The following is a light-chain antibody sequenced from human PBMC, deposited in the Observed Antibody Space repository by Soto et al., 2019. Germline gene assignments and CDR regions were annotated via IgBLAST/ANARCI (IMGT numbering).Light chain of an antibody. CDR1: QSVTNNY. V-gene: IGKV3-20*01. CDR2: GAS. Sequence: EIVLTQSPGTLSLSPGERGTLSCRASQSVTNNYLAWYQQKRGQPPRLLIHGASSRATGIPDRFSGSGSGTDFTLTISGLETEDFAVYYCQQYSTPPMYTFGQVTQMEIK. CDR3: QQYSTPPMYT. J-gene: IGKJ2*01.